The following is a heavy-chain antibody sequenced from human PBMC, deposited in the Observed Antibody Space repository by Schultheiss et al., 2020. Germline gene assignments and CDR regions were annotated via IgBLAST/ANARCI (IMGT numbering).Heavy chain of an antibody. J-gene: IGHJ5*02. V-gene: IGHV3-23*01. CDR2: ISGSGGST. CDR1: GFTVSSNY. D-gene: IGHD3-22*01. CDR3: AREASSGYHGWFDP. Sequence: GGSLRLSCAASGFTVSSNYMSWVRQAPGKGLEWVSAISGSGGSTYYADSVKGRFTISRDNAKNSLYLQMNSLRAEDTAVYYCAREASSGYHGWFDPWGQGTLVTVSS.